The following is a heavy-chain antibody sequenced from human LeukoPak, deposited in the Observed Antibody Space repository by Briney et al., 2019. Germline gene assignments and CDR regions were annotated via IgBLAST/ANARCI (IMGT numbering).Heavy chain of an antibody. V-gene: IGHV4-59*01. CDR1: GGSISSYY. CDR2: TYYSGST. CDR3: ARDDGDYVFDY. J-gene: IGHJ4*02. D-gene: IGHD4-17*01. Sequence: PSETLSLTCTVSGGSISSYYWSWIRQPPGKGREWIGYTYYSGSTNYNPSLKSRVTISVDTSKNQFSLKLSSVTAADTAVYYCARDDGDYVFDYWGQGTLVTVSS.